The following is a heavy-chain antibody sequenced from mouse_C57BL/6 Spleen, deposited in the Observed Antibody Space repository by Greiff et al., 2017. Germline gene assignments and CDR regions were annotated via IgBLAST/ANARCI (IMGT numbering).Heavy chain of an antibody. Sequence: DVKLVESGGGLVKPGGSLKLSCAASGFTFSDYGMHWVRPAPEKGLEWVAYISSGSSTIYYADTVKGRFAISRDNAKNTLFLQMTSLRSEDTAMYYCARSYYYGSSPWFAYWGQGTLVTVSA. CDR3: ARSYYYGSSPWFAY. V-gene: IGHV5-17*01. J-gene: IGHJ3*01. CDR2: ISSGSSTI. D-gene: IGHD1-1*01. CDR1: GFTFSDYG.